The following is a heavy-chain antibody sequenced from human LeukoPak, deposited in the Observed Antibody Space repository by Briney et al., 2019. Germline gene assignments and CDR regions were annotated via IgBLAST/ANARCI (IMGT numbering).Heavy chain of an antibody. CDR2: INPNSGGT. CDR3: ARDRLQIAAESHGMDV. J-gene: IGHJ6*02. D-gene: IGHD6-13*01. Sequence: ASVKVSCKASGGTFSSYAISWVRQAPGQGLEWMGWINPNSGGTNYAQKFQGRVTMTRDTSISTAYMELSRLRSDDTAVYCCARDRLQIAAESHGMDVWGQGTTVTVSS. V-gene: IGHV1-2*02. CDR1: GGTFSSYA.